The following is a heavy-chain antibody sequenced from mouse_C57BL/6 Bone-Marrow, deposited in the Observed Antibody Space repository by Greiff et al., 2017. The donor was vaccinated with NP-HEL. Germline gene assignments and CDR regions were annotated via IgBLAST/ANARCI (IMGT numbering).Heavy chain of an antibody. V-gene: IGHV8-12*01. Sequence: QVTLKVSGPGILQSSQTLSLTCSFSGFSLSTSGMGVSWIRQPSGKGLEWLAHIYWDDDKRYNPSLKSRLTISKDTSRNQVFLKITSVDTADTATYYGARRRITTVVAHWYFDVWGTGTTVTVSS. D-gene: IGHD1-1*01. CDR1: GFSLSTSGMG. CDR2: IYWDDDK. J-gene: IGHJ1*03. CDR3: ARRRITTVVAHWYFDV.